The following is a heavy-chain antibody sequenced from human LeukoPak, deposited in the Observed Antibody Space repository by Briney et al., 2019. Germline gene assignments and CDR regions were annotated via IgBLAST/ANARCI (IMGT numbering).Heavy chain of an antibody. J-gene: IGHJ6*02. CDR1: GFTFSSYA. Sequence: PGGSLRLSCAASGFTFSSYAMSWVRQAPGKGLEWVSAISGSGGSTYYADSVKGRFTISRDNSKNTLYLQMNSLRAEDTAVYYCASGPIVVVPAAPMGYYYYGMDVWGQGTTVTVSS. D-gene: IGHD2-2*01. CDR2: ISGSGGST. V-gene: IGHV3-23*01. CDR3: ASGPIVVVPAAPMGYYYYGMDV.